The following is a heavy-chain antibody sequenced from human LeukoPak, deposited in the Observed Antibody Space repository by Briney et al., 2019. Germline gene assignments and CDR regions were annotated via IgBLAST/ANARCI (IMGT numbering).Heavy chain of an antibody. CDR1: GFTVSSNY. CDR3: ASGGTGARKFYSDPFHH. D-gene: IGHD2-15*01. Sequence: GGSLRLSCAASGFTVSSNYMSWVRQAPGKGLEWVSILYSAGATYYADSVKGRFTISRDNSKNTLYLQMNSLRVEDTAAYYCASGGTGARKFYSDPFHHWGQGTLVTVSS. CDR2: LYSAGAT. V-gene: IGHV3-53*01. J-gene: IGHJ4*02.